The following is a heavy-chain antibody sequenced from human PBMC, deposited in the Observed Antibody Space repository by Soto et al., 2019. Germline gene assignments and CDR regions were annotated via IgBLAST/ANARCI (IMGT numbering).Heavy chain of an antibody. CDR2: INAGNGNT. V-gene: IGHV1-3*01. Sequence: GASVKVSCTASGYTFTSYAMHWVRQAPGQRLEWMGWINAGNGNTKYSQKFQGRVTITRDTSASTAYMELSSLRSEDTAVYYCARDRYLPPFMTTVTHYYYYGMDVWGQGTTVTVSS. CDR3: ARDRYLPPFMTTVTHYYYYGMDV. J-gene: IGHJ6*02. CDR1: GYTFTSYA. D-gene: IGHD4-4*01.